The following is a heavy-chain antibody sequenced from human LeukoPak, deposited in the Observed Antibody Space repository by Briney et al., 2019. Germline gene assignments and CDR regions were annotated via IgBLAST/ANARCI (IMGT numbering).Heavy chain of an antibody. CDR1: GYTFTSYY. V-gene: IGHV1-46*01. Sequence: ASVKVSCKASGYTFTSYYMHWVRQAPGQGLEWMGIINPSGGSTSYAQKFQGRVTMARDTSTSTVYMELSSLRSEDTAVYYCARGDDCGGDCYSGNSFDYWGQGTLVTVSS. J-gene: IGHJ4*02. D-gene: IGHD2-21*02. CDR2: INPSGGST. CDR3: ARGDDCGGDCYSGNSFDY.